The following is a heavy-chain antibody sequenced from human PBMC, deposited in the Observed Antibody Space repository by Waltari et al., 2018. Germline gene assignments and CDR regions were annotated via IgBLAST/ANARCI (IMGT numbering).Heavy chain of an antibody. Sequence: QLQLQESGPGLVKPSETLSLTCTVSGGSISIRSYYWGWLRQPPGKGLEWIGSIYYSGSTYYNPSLKSRVTISVDTSKNQFSLKLSSVTAADTAVYYCARTPGIAVAGFDYWGQGTLVTVSS. J-gene: IGHJ4*02. CDR2: IYYSGST. CDR3: ARTPGIAVAGFDY. D-gene: IGHD6-19*01. V-gene: IGHV4-39*01. CDR1: GGSISIRSYY.